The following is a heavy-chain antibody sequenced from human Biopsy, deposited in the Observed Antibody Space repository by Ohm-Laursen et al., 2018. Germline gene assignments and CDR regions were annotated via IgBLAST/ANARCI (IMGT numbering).Heavy chain of an antibody. CDR3: AGRGSGGRSFDY. D-gene: IGHD2-15*01. V-gene: IGHV4-59*08. Sequence: SDTLSLTCTVSGDSINSSYWSWIRQAPGKGLEWIGFISNSGNTNYNPSLKSRVTISADTSKNQFSLKLGSVTVADTAVFYCAGRGSGGRSFDYWGQGPLVTVSS. CDR1: GDSINSSY. J-gene: IGHJ4*02. CDR2: ISNSGNT.